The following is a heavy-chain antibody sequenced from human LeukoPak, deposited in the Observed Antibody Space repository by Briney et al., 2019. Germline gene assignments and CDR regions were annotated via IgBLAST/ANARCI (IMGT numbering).Heavy chain of an antibody. Sequence: PGGSLRLSCAASGFTFSSYTIHWVRQAPGKGLEWVSSISSSSSYIYYADSVKGRFTISRDNAKNSLYLQMNSLRAEDTAVYYCARELDYYGSGSYDYWGQGTLVTVSS. CDR2: ISSSSSYI. V-gene: IGHV3-21*01. CDR3: ARELDYYGSGSYDY. J-gene: IGHJ4*02. CDR1: GFTFSSYT. D-gene: IGHD3-10*01.